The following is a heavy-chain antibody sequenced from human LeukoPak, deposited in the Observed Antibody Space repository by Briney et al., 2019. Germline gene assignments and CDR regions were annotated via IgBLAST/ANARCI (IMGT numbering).Heavy chain of an antibody. Sequence: GGTLRLSCAASGFTFSSYSMNWVRQAPGKGLEWVSYISSSRSTIYYADSVKGRFTISRDNAKNSLYLQMNSLRAEDTAVYYCARDRYYVSSGYYHYYYYMDVWGKGTTVTVSS. D-gene: IGHD3-22*01. CDR3: ARDRYYVSSGYYHYYYYMDV. J-gene: IGHJ6*03. V-gene: IGHV3-48*01. CDR1: GFTFSSYS. CDR2: ISSSRSTI.